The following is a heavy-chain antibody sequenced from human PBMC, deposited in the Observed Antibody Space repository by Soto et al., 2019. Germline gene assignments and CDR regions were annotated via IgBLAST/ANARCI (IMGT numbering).Heavy chain of an antibody. CDR3: ARGLSYGRSNRFDH. CDR1: GGSFSGYY. Sequence: QVQLQQWGAGLLKPSETLSLTCAVYGGSFSGYYWSWIRQPPGKGLAWIGEINHSGSTNYNPSLKSRVNISVDTSKNQFSLKLSSVTAADTAVYYCARGLSYGRSNRFDHWGQGTLVTVSS. D-gene: IGHD5-18*01. J-gene: IGHJ5*02. V-gene: IGHV4-34*01. CDR2: INHSGST.